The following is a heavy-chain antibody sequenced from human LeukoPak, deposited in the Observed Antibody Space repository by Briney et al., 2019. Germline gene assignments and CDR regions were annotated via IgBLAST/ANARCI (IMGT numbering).Heavy chain of an antibody. CDR1: GGSISSYY. D-gene: IGHD4/OR15-4a*01. J-gene: IGHJ4*02. CDR3: ARRRVLPPAYYFDN. CDR2: IYYSGST. Sequence: PSETLSLTCTVSGGSISSYYWSWIRQPPGKGLEWIGYIYYSGSTNYNPSLKSRVTISVDTSKNQFSLKLSSVTAADTAVYYCARRRVLPPAYYFDNWGQGTLATVSS. V-gene: IGHV4-59*01.